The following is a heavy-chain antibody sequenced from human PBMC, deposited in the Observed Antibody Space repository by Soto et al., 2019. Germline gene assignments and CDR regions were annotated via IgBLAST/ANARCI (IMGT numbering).Heavy chain of an antibody. J-gene: IGHJ4*02. CDR1: GFTDSSNY. D-gene: IGHD5-18*01. Sequence: EVQLVESGGGLVQPGGSLRLSCAASGFTDSSNYMSWVRQAPGKGLEWVSVIYSGGSTYYADSVKGRFTISRDNSKNTLYLQMNSLRAEDTAVYYCARSPYSYGPIDYWGQGTLVTVSS. CDR2: IYSGGST. CDR3: ARSPYSYGPIDY. V-gene: IGHV3-66*01.